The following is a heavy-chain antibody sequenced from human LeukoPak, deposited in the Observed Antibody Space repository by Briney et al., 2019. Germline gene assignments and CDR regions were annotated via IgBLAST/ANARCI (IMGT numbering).Heavy chain of an antibody. CDR3: TTAWRDLLWFGETHFDY. V-gene: IGHV3-15*01. CDR2: IISKTDGGTT. CDR1: RFTFSNAW. D-gene: IGHD3-10*01. Sequence: GGSLRLSCAASRFTFSNAWMSWVREAPGEGPEWVGRIISKTDGGTTDYAAPVKGRFTISRDDSKNTLYLQMNSLKTEDTAVYYCTTAWRDLLWFGETHFDYWGKGTLVTVSS. J-gene: IGHJ4*02.